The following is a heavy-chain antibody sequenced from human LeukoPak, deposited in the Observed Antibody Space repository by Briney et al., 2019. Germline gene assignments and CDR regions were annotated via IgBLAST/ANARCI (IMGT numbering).Heavy chain of an antibody. V-gene: IGHV4-34*01. J-gene: IGHJ4*02. D-gene: IGHD5-18*01. CDR2: INDSGST. CDR3: ARRAGYDYGQIDH. Sequence: SETLSLTCAVYGGSFSGYYWSWIRQPPGKGLEWIGEINDSGSTNHNPSLKSRVTISVDTSNNRVPLKVDSVTAADTAVYYCARRAGYDYGQIDHWGRGTLVTVSS. CDR1: GGSFSGYY.